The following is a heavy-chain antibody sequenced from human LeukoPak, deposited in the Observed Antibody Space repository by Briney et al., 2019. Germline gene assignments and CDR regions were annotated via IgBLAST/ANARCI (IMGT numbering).Heavy chain of an antibody. Sequence: GFLRLSCAASGFPFSSYGMHWVRQAPGKGLEWVAVISYDGSNKYYADSVKGRFTISRDNSKNTLYLQMNSLRAEDTAVYYCAKTLIYGSGSYYGPPSYYYYGMDVWGQGTTVTVSS. D-gene: IGHD3-10*01. CDR1: GFPFSSYG. J-gene: IGHJ6*02. CDR2: ISYDGSNK. V-gene: IGHV3-30*18. CDR3: AKTLIYGSGSYYGPPSYYYYGMDV.